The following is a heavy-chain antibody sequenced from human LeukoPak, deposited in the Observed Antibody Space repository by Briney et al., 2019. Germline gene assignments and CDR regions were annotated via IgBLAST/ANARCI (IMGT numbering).Heavy chain of an antibody. Sequence: SETLSLTCTVSGGSISSYYWRWIRQPAGKGLEWIGRIYTSGSTNYNPSLKNRVTMSVDTPKTQFSLKLSSLTAADAPVCYFXXXXIWXGVPSHFDYWGQGTLVTVSS. CDR2: IYTSGST. CDR3: XXXXIWXGVPSHFDY. D-gene: IGHD3-10*01. CDR1: GGSISSYY. J-gene: IGHJ4*02. V-gene: IGHV4-4*07.